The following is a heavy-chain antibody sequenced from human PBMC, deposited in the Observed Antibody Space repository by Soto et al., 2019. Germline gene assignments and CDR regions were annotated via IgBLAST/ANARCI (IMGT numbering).Heavy chain of an antibody. CDR2: IRAHHDDI. D-gene: IGHD3-22*01. CDR1: GYSFRNYG. CDR3: ARVCYDSSGNCD. J-gene: IGHJ1*01. Sequence: QAQLVQSGGEVKKPGASVTVSCKASGYSFRNYGTNWVRQAPEQWLEGMGWIRAHHDDIQYAQKFQGRVTMTTDTSTSPAYVALRSMRSDDAAVYYSARVCYDSSGNCDLGKATMGTV. V-gene: IGHV1-18*01.